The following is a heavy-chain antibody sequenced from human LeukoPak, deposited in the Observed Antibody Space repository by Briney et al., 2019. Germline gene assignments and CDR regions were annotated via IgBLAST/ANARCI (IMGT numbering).Heavy chain of an antibody. J-gene: IGHJ3*02. V-gene: IGHV3-48*01. CDR2: ISSSSSTI. D-gene: IGHD3-3*01. CDR3: ARDDSGSYCDFWSGYTDAFDI. CDR1: GFTFSSYS. Sequence: PGGSLRLSCAASGFTFSSYSMNWFRQAPGKGLEWVSYISSSSSTIYYADSVKGRFTISRDNAKKSLYLQMNSLRAEDTAVYYCARDDSGSYCDFWSGYTDAFDIWGQGTMVTVSS.